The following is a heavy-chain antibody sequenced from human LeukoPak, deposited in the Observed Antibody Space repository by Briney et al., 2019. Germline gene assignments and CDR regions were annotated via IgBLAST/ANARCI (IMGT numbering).Heavy chain of an antibody. J-gene: IGHJ4*02. Sequence: ASVKVSCRASGYTFTSYGISWVRQAPGQGLEWMGWISAYNGNTNYAQKLQGRVTMTTDTSTSTAYMELRSLRSDDTAVYYCARDGVGGRNVDTAMVTVYWGQGTLVTVSS. CDR1: GYTFTSYG. D-gene: IGHD5-18*01. CDR2: ISAYNGNT. CDR3: ARDGVGGRNVDTAMVTVY. V-gene: IGHV1-18*01.